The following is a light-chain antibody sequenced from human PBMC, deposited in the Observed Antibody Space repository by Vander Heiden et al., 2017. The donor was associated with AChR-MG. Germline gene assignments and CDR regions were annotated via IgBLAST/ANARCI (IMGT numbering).Light chain of an antibody. CDR1: QSVLYSSNNKNY. V-gene: IGKV4-1*01. Sequence: DIVMTQSPDSLAVSLGERATINCKSSQSVLYSSNNKNYLAWYQQKPGQPPKLLIYWASTRESGVPDRFSGSGSGTDFTLTISSLQAEDAAVYYCQQYYSTLFTFGPGTKGDIK. CDR2: WAS. J-gene: IGKJ3*01. CDR3: QQYYSTLFT.